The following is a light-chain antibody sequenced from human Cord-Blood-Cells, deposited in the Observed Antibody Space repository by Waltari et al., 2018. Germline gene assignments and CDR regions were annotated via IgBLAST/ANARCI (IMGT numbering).Light chain of an antibody. V-gene: IGKV1-33*01. Sequence: DIQMNQSPSPLSASVGDRVTITCQASQDISNYLNWYQQKPGKAPKLLIYDASNLETGVPSRFSGSGSGTDFTFTISSLQPEDIATYYCQQYDNLPIFTFGPGTKVDIK. CDR3: QQYDNLPIFT. J-gene: IGKJ3*01. CDR1: QDISNY. CDR2: DAS.